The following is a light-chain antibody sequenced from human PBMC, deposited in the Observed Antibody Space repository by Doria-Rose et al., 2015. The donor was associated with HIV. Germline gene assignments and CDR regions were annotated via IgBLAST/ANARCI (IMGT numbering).Light chain of an antibody. CDR3: QQYYNTPNT. CDR2: WAS. V-gene: IGKV4-1*01. CDR1: QTILYSSNNKNY. J-gene: IGKJ2*01. Sequence: DIQMTQSPGSLAVSLGERATINCKSSQTILYSSNNKNYLAWYQHKPGQPPKLLIYWASSRASGVPDRFSGGGSGTDFTLTISSLQAEDVALYYCQQYYNTPNTFGQGTKLEMK.